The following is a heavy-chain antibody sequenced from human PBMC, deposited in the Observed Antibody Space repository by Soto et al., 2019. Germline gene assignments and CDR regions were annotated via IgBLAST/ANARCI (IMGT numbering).Heavy chain of an antibody. J-gene: IGHJ3*02. Sequence: QVQLEQSVAEVKKAGSSVKVSCKAFGGSVNSHASSWVRQAPGQGLEWMGGIIPMFGTPTYAQKFQAGVTISAEESKSTVYLALSSLRSHDTAVYYCARSRNVTEFNDYGGNYHGFDIWGQETMVTVSS. D-gene: IGHD4-17*01. CDR3: ARSRNVTEFNDYGGNYHGFDI. CDR2: IIPMFGTP. V-gene: IGHV1-69*01. CDR1: GGSVNSHA.